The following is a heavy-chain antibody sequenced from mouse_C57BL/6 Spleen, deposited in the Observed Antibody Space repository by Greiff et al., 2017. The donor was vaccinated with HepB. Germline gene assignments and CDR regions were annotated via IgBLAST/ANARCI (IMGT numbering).Heavy chain of an antibody. CDR3: ARGTTVVAFDY. V-gene: IGHV5-17*01. CDR1: GFTFSDYG. J-gene: IGHJ2*01. D-gene: IGHD1-1*01. Sequence: DVMLVESGGGLVKPGGSLKLSCAASGFTFSDYGMHWVRQAPEKGLEWVAYISSGSSTIYYADTVKGRFTISRDNAKNTLFLQMTSLRSEDTAMYYCARGTTVVAFDYWGQGTTLTVSS. CDR2: ISSGSSTI.